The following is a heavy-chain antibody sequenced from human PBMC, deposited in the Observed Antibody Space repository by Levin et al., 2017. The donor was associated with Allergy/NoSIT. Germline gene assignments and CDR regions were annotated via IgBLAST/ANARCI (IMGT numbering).Heavy chain of an antibody. V-gene: IGHV3-11*01. CDR2: ISSSGSTI. Sequence: GESLKISCAASGFTFSDYYMSWIRQAPGKGLEWVSYISSSGSTIYYADSVKGRFTISRDNAKNSLYLQMNSLRAEDTAVYYCARADIVVVPAAIGYYYGMDVWGQGTTVTVSS. D-gene: IGHD2-2*01. CDR1: GFTFSDYY. J-gene: IGHJ6*02. CDR3: ARADIVVVPAAIGYYYGMDV.